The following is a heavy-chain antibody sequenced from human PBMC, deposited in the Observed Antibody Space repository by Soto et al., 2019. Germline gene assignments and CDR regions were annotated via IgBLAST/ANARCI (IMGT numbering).Heavy chain of an antibody. V-gene: IGHV4-31*03. J-gene: IGHJ4*02. Sequence: SETLSLTCTVSGGSISTGGFYWCWTRHLPGKGLEWLGYIYYTGSTQYTPSLKSRLSISTDTSDNQFSLRLNSVTAADTAVYYCATSLVTSRARVDYWGQGXPVTVSS. D-gene: IGHD1-26*01. CDR3: ATSLVTSRARVDY. CDR2: IYYTGST. CDR1: GGSISTGGFY.